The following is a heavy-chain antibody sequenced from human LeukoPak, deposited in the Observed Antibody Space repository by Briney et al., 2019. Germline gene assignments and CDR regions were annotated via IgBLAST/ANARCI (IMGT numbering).Heavy chain of an antibody. CDR3: AREAPRVGVVPAAIHYYYMDV. V-gene: IGHV4-4*07. CDR1: GGSISSYY. J-gene: IGHJ6*03. D-gene: IGHD2-2*02. CDR2: IYTSGST. Sequence: SETLSLTCTVSGGSISSYYWSWIRQPAGKGLEWIGRIYTSGSTNYNPSLKSRVTMSVDTSKNQFSLKLSSVTAADTAVYYCAREAPRVGVVPAAIHYYYMDVWGKGTTVTISS.